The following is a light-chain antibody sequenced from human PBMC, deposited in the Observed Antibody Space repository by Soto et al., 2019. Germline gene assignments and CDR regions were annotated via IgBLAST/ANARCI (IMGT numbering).Light chain of an antibody. V-gene: IGLV1-44*01. J-gene: IGLJ1*01. CDR1: SSNVGGNP. Sequence: VLTQPPSASGTPGQRVTISCSGSSSNVGGNPVNWYQHVPTTAPKLLIYTNTQRPSGVPDRFSGSKSGTSASLAISGLQSEDEADYYCASWEDSLNGPVVXTGTKGTVL. CDR2: TNT. CDR3: ASWEDSLNGPV.